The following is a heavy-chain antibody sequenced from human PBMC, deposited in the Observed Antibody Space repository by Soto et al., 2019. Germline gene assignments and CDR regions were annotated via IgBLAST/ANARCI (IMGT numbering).Heavy chain of an antibody. J-gene: IGHJ6*02. D-gene: IGHD5-18*01. CDR3: ARVKYSYGPTRYYYYGMDV. Sequence: QVQLQESGPGLVKPSQTLSLTCTVSGGSISSGGYYWSWIRQHPGKGLEWIGYIYYSGSTYYNPSLKSRVTISVDTSKNQFSLKLSSVTAADTAVYYCARVKYSYGPTRYYYYGMDVWGQGTTVTVSS. CDR1: GGSISSGGYY. CDR2: IYYSGST. V-gene: IGHV4-31*03.